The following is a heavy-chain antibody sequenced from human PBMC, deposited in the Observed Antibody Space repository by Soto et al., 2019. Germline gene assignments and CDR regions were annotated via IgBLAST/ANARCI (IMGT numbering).Heavy chain of an antibody. CDR1: GGSISSYY. V-gene: IGHV4-59*01. J-gene: IGHJ6*02. CDR2: IYYSGST. Sequence: SETLSLTCTVSGGSISSYYWSWIRQPPGKGLEWIGYIYYSGSTNYNPSLKSRVTISVDTSKNQFSLKLSSVTAADTAVYYCATAGEGSGSLYYYYGMDVWGQGTTVTVSS. D-gene: IGHD3-10*01. CDR3: ATAGEGSGSLYYYYGMDV.